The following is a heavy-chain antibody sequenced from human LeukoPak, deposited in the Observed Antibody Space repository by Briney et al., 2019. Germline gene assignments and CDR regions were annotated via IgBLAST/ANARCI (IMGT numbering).Heavy chain of an antibody. CDR1: GGSINSYH. Sequence: SETLSLTCTVSGGSINSYHWSWIRQPPGKGLEWIGRIYNSGSTIYNPSLKSRVTILLDTSKNQLSLKLSSVTAADTAVYYCATEGTGFDPWGQGTLVTVSS. V-gene: IGHV4-4*07. J-gene: IGHJ5*02. CDR3: ATEGTGFDP. D-gene: IGHD3/OR15-3a*01. CDR2: IYNSGST.